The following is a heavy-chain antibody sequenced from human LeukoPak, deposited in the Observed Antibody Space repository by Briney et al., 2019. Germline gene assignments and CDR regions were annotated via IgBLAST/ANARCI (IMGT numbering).Heavy chain of an antibody. J-gene: IGHJ3*02. D-gene: IGHD1-26*01. CDR3: ATKWELSNAFDI. V-gene: IGHV1-18*01. Sequence: ASVKVSCKTSGYTFTNYGISWVRQAPGQGLEWMGWISAYNGNTNYAQKLQGRVTMTTDTSTSTAYMELRSLRSDDTAVYYCATKWELSNAFDIWGQGTMVTVSS. CDR1: GYTFTNYG. CDR2: ISAYNGNT.